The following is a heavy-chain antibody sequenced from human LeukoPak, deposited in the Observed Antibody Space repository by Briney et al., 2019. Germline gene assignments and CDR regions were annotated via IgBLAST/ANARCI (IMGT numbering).Heavy chain of an antibody. J-gene: IGHJ4*02. D-gene: IGHD5-24*01. Sequence: SETLSLTCAVYGGSFSGYSWSWIRQFPGKGLEWIGEINHGGRTNYNPSLKSRVSISADMSKNQFSLRLNPVTVADTAVYYCASFGYSAYFDYWGQGTPIIVSS. CDR3: ASFGYSAYFDY. CDR2: INHGGRT. V-gene: IGHV4-34*01. CDR1: GGSFSGYS.